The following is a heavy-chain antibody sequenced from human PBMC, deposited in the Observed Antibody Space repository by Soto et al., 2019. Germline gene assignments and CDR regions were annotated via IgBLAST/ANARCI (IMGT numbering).Heavy chain of an antibody. Sequence: GGSLRLSCAASGFTFSSYGMHWVRQAPGKGLEWVAVIWYDGSNKYYADSVKGRFTISRDNSKNTLYLQMNSLRAEDTAVYYCARDRGYCSGGSCYYYFDYWGQGTLVTVSS. J-gene: IGHJ4*02. V-gene: IGHV3-33*01. CDR3: ARDRGYCSGGSCYYYFDY. CDR1: GFTFSSYG. CDR2: IWYDGSNK. D-gene: IGHD2-15*01.